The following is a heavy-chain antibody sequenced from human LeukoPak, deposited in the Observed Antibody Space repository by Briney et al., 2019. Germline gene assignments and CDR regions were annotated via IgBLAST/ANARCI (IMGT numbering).Heavy chain of an antibody. V-gene: IGHV1-46*01. Sequence: ASVKVSCKASGYTFTSYYMHWVRQAPGQGLEWMGIINPSGGSTSYAQKFQGRVTMTRDTSTSTVYMELSSLRSEDTAVYYCARGGEQWLVDSYYYYGMDVWGQGTTVTVSS. CDR3: ARGGEQWLVDSYYYYGMDV. J-gene: IGHJ6*02. D-gene: IGHD6-19*01. CDR1: GYTFTSYY. CDR2: INPSGGST.